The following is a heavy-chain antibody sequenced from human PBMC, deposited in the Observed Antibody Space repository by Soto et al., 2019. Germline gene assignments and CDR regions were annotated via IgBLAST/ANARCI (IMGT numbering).Heavy chain of an antibody. CDR2: ISRSSSYI. J-gene: IGHJ5*02. CDR3: ARDLHDYVSFRFDP. D-gene: IGHD3-16*01. CDR1: GFTFSSYS. V-gene: IGHV3-21*01. Sequence: PGGSLRLSCAASGFTFSSYSMNWVRQAPGKGLEWVSSISRSSSYIYYADSVKGRFTISRDNAKNSLYLQMNSLRAEDMAVYYCARDLHDYVSFRFDPWGQGTLVTVSS.